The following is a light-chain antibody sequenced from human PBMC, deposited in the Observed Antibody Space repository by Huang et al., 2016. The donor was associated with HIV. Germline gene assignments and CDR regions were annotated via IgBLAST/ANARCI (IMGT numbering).Light chain of an antibody. CDR1: QSISTW. Sequence: DIQMTQSPSTLSASVGDRVTITCRASQSISTWLGWYQQKPGKAPKLLIYKASNLEDGVPSRVSGSGSGTEFTLTISSLQPDDFATYYCQQYSAYSWTFGQGTKVDIK. V-gene: IGKV1-5*03. J-gene: IGKJ1*01. CDR3: QQYSAYSWT. CDR2: KAS.